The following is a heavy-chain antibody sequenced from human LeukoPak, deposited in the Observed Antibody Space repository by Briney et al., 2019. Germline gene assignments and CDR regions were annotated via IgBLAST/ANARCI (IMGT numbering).Heavy chain of an antibody. Sequence: SQTLSLTCTVSGGSISSGSYYWSWIRQPAGKGLEWIGRIYTSGSTNCNPSLKSRVTISVDTSKNQFSLKLSSVTAADTAVYYCARAAEWLPPADAFDIWGQGTMVTVSS. CDR2: IYTSGST. V-gene: IGHV4-61*02. CDR1: GGSISSGSYY. D-gene: IGHD5-18*01. J-gene: IGHJ3*02. CDR3: ARAAEWLPPADAFDI.